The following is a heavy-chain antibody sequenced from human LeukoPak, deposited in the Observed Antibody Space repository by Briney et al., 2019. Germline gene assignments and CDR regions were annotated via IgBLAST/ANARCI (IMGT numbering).Heavy chain of an antibody. CDR2: INHSGST. V-gene: IGHV4-34*01. Sequence: SETLSLTCAVYGGSFSGYYWSWIRQPPGKGLEWIGEINHSGSTNYNPSLKSRVTISVDTSKNQFSLKLSSVTAADTAVYYCARVSNQFGELYYYYYYMDVWGKGTTVTVSS. CDR1: GGSFSGYY. J-gene: IGHJ6*03. CDR3: ARVSNQFGELYYYYYYMDV. D-gene: IGHD3-10*01.